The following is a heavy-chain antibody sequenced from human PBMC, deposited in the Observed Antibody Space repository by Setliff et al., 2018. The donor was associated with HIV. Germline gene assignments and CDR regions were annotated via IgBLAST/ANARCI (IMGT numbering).Heavy chain of an antibody. CDR2: ISGSSSYW. CDR3: ARDFCGSSCSSGYGYFDH. Sequence: GGSLRLSCAASGFTFFDYALNWVRQTTGKGLEWVSSISGSSSYWKYADSVKGRFTISRDNARNSLYLEMNSLRADDTAVYYCARDFCGSSCSSGYGYFDHWGQGTLVTVSS. V-gene: IGHV3-21*01. J-gene: IGHJ4*02. D-gene: IGHD2-15*01. CDR1: GFTFFDYA.